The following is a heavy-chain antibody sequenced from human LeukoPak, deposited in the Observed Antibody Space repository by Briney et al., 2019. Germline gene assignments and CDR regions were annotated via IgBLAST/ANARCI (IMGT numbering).Heavy chain of an antibody. D-gene: IGHD2-15*01. Sequence: SVKVSCKASGGTFSSYAISWVRQAPGQGLERMGGIIPIFGTANYAQKFQGRVTITADKSTSTAYMELSSLRSEDTAVYYCASPPYCSGGSCYSLSSWGQGTLVTVSS. J-gene: IGHJ4*02. CDR2: IIPIFGTA. CDR3: ASPPYCSGGSCYSLSS. V-gene: IGHV1-69*06. CDR1: GGTFSSYA.